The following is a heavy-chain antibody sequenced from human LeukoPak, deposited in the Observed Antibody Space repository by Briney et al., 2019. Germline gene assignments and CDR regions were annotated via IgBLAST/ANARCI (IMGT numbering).Heavy chain of an antibody. J-gene: IGHJ6*03. CDR3: ASTPCSGGSCHGNYYYYMDV. Sequence: SVTVSCKASGGTFSSYAISWVRQAPGQGLEWMGGIIPIFGTANYAQKFQGRVTITTDESTSTAYMELSSLRSEDTAVYYCASTPCSGGSCHGNYYYYMDVWGKGTTVTDSS. D-gene: IGHD2-15*01. CDR2: IIPIFGTA. V-gene: IGHV1-69*05. CDR1: GGTFSSYA.